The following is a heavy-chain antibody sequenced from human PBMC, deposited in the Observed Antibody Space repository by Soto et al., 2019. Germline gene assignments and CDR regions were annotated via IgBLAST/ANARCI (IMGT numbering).Heavy chain of an antibody. CDR3: ARVPWFGEPLPNYGMDV. CDR1: GGSISSGGYY. V-gene: IGHV4-31*03. CDR2: IYYSGST. Sequence: QVQLQESGPGLVKPSQTLSLTCTVSGGSISSGGYYWSWIRQHPGKGLEWIGYIYYSGSTSYNPSLKSRVTISVDTSKTQFSLKLSSVTAADTAVYYCARVPWFGEPLPNYGMDVWGQGTTVTVSS. J-gene: IGHJ6*02. D-gene: IGHD3-10*01.